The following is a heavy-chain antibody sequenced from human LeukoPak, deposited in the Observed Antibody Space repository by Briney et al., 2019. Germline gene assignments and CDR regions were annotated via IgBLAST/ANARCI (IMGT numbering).Heavy chain of an antibody. CDR3: ARAVGYYSDRRGFTSRAFDI. CDR2: MNQDGGEK. V-gene: IGHV3-7*03. Sequence: GGSLRLSCAGSGFTLSSYWMGWVRQAPGKGLEWVSIMNQDGGEKYYVDSVKGRFTISRDNAQNSLFPQMHSLRAEDTAMYFRARAVGYYSDRRGFTSRAFDIWGQGTMVTVSS. D-gene: IGHD3-22*01. J-gene: IGHJ3*02. CDR1: GFTLSSYW.